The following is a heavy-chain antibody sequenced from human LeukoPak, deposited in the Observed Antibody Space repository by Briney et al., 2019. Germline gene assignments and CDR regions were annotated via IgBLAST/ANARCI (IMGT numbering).Heavy chain of an antibody. J-gene: IGHJ5*01. Sequence: PGGSLRLSCVASGFTVSTSYMSWVRQAPGKGLEWVSVIYSGGRTYYAESVKGRFSISRDIFKNSLFLQMNSLRAEDSAVYYCAREGPSSGSYDSWGQGTLVTVSS. CDR2: IYSGGRT. CDR1: GFTVSTSY. V-gene: IGHV3-66*01. D-gene: IGHD1-26*01. CDR3: AREGPSSGSYDS.